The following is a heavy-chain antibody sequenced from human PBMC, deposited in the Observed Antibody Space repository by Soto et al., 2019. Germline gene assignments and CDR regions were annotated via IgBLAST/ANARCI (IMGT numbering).Heavy chain of an antibody. CDR1: GYIFTNYA. J-gene: IGHJ6*02. D-gene: IGHD6-19*01. CDR2: INAGNGNT. CDR3: ARDIEASSGWRYYYGMDV. Sequence: ASVKVSCKASGYIFTNYAMHWVRQAPGQRLEWMGWINAGNGNTKYSQNFQGRVTITRDTSASTAYTELSSLRSEDTAVYYCARDIEASSGWRYYYGMDVWGQGTTVTVYS. V-gene: IGHV1-3*01.